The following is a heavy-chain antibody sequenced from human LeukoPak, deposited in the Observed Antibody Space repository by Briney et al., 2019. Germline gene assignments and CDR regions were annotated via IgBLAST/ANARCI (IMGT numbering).Heavy chain of an antibody. Sequence: GGPLRLSCAASGFTFSTHWMSWVRQAPGKGLEWVANIKEDGSEKYYVDSVKGRFTISRDNAKNSLYLQMNSLRAEDTAVYYCARTIRGYWGQGTLVTVSS. CDR3: ARTIRGY. CDR1: GFTFSTHW. J-gene: IGHJ4*02. V-gene: IGHV3-7*01. CDR2: IKEDGSEK. D-gene: IGHD3-10*01.